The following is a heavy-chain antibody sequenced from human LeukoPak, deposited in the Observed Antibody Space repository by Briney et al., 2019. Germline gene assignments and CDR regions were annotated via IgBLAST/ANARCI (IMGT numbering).Heavy chain of an antibody. V-gene: IGHV3-23*01. J-gene: IGHJ4*02. CDR3: AKEELAAAGRDFEY. CDR2: ISGSGGST. Sequence: GGSLRLSCAASGFTFSTYAMSWVRQAPGKGLEWVSAISGSGGSTYYADSGKGRFNICRDKSKNPLDLKMNSLRAEETAVYYCAKEELAAAGRDFEYWGQGTLVTVSS. CDR1: GFTFSTYA. D-gene: IGHD6-13*01.